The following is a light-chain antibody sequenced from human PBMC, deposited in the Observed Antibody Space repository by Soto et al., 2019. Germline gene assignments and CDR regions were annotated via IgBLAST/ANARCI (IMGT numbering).Light chain of an antibody. CDR3: SSYAGSNNPWM. CDR2: EVS. J-gene: IGLJ3*02. CDR1: SSDIGGYNY. V-gene: IGLV2-8*01. Sequence: QSALTQPPSASGSPGQSVTISCTGTSSDIGGYNYVSWYQQHPGKAPKLMIDEVSKRPSGVPDRFSGSKSGNTASLTVSGLQAEDEADYYCSSYAGSNNPWMFGGGTKVTVL.